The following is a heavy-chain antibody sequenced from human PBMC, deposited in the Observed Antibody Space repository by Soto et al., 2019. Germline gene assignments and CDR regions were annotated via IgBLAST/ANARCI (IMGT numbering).Heavy chain of an antibody. CDR3: ARGAEMATIKYYYYGMDV. CDR1: GGSISSSNW. J-gene: IGHJ6*02. D-gene: IGHD5-12*01. CDR2: IYHSGST. V-gene: IGHV4-4*02. Sequence: PSETLSLTCAVSGGSISSSNWWSWVRQPPGKGLEWIGEIYHSGSTNYSPSLKSRVTISVDKSKNRFSLKLSPVTAADTAVYYCARGAEMATIKYYYYGMDVWGQGTTVTVSS.